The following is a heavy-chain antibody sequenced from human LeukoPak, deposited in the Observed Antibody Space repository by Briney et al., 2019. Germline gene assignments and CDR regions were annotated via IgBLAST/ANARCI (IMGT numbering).Heavy chain of an antibody. Sequence: SETLSLTCAVYGGSFSGYYWSWIRQPPGKGLEWIGEINHSGSTNYNPSLKSRVTISVDTSKNQSSLKLSSVTAADTAVYYCASQPQYYGDYGDYWGQGTLVTVSS. D-gene: IGHD4-17*01. CDR3: ASQPQYYGDYGDY. CDR1: GGSFSGYY. J-gene: IGHJ4*02. CDR2: INHSGST. V-gene: IGHV4-34*01.